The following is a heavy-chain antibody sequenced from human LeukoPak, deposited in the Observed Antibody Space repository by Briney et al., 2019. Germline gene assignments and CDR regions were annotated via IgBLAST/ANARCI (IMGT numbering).Heavy chain of an antibody. CDR2: IYYSGST. D-gene: IGHD3-22*01. CDR3: ARADTSGYIYYFDY. J-gene: IGHJ4*02. Sequence: PSETLSLTCTVSGGSISSYYWSWIRQPPGKGLEWIGYIYYSGSTNYKPSLKSRVTISVDTSKDQFSLKLSSVTAADTAVYYCARADTSGYIYYFDYWGQGTLVTVSS. V-gene: IGHV4-59*08. CDR1: GGSISSYY.